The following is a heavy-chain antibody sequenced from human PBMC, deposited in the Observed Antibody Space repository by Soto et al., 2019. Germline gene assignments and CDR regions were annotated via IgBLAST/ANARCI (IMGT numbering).Heavy chain of an antibody. CDR2: IIPILGIA. V-gene: IGHV1-69*04. CDR3: ARDRPTYYDILTGLDGLDI. CDR1: GGTFSSYT. J-gene: IGHJ3*02. Sequence: GASVKVSCKASGGTFSSYTISWVRQAPRQGLEWMGRIIPILGIANYAQKFQGRVTMTTDTSTDTAYMEVRSLRSDDTAMYYCARDRPTYYDILTGLDGLDIWGQGTMVTVSS. D-gene: IGHD3-9*01.